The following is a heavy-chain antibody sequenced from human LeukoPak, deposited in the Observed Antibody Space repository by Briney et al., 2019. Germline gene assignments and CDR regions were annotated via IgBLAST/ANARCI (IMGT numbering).Heavy chain of an antibody. D-gene: IGHD2-15*01. CDR1: GFTFASYS. J-gene: IGHJ4*02. CDR3: ARDNGRCSAGNCYSRGAYYFDY. CDR2: ISSSSSTI. Sequence: PGGSLRLSCAASGFTFASYSMNWVRQAPGKGLEWVSYISSSSSTIYYADSVKGRFTISRDNAKNSLYLQMNSLRDEDTAVYYCARDNGRCSAGNCYSRGAYYFDYWGQGTLVTVSS. V-gene: IGHV3-48*02.